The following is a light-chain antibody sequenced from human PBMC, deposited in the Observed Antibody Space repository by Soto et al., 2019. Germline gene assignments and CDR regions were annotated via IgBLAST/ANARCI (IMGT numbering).Light chain of an antibody. Sequence: DFQMTQSTSTLSASVGDRGSINCRASQSISAWLAWYRQKPGKAPSLLITDASKLESGVPPRFNGSRSETEFTLTIRNLQPDDFATYYCQQYNSFPWTSCLGTKVDIK. J-gene: IGKJ1*01. CDR3: QQYNSFPWT. V-gene: IGKV1-5*01. CDR1: QSISAW. CDR2: DAS.